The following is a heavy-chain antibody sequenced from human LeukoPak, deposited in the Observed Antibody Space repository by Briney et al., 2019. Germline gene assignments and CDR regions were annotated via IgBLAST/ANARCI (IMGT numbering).Heavy chain of an antibody. V-gene: IGHV1-8*03. CDR3: ARGRSGQGQRLVRRYYYYMDV. Sequence: ASVKVSCKASGYTFINYEINWVRQATGQGLEWMGRMNPNSGNTGYAQKFQGRVTITRNTSISTAYMELSSLRSKDTAVYYCARGRSGQGQRLVRRYYYYMDVWGKGTTVTVSS. J-gene: IGHJ6*03. D-gene: IGHD6-13*01. CDR2: MNPNSGNT. CDR1: GYTFINYE.